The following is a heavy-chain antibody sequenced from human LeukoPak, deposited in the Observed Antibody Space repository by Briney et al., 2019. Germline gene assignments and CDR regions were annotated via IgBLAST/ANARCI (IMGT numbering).Heavy chain of an antibody. D-gene: IGHD2-2*01. CDR3: ARDEGYCSSTSCYYYGMDV. V-gene: IGHV3-7*01. CDR2: IKQDGSEK. Sequence: PGGSLKLSCAASGFTFSSYWMSWVRQAPGKGLEWVANIKQDGSEKYYVDSVKGRFTISRDNAKNSLYLQMNSLRAEDTAVYYCARDEGYCSSTSCYYYGMDVWGQGTTVTVSS. J-gene: IGHJ6*02. CDR1: GFTFSSYW.